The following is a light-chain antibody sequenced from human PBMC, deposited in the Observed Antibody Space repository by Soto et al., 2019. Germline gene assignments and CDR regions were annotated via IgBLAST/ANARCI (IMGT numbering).Light chain of an antibody. CDR1: RGLGNS. V-gene: IGKV1-27*01. CDR2: SAS. J-gene: IGKJ2*01. CDR3: HQYDDGPYT. Sequence: IHMTQAPSSLSASLGYRVTITCVPSRGLGNSLAWYQRKPGTVPKLLIHSASTLQSGVPSRFSGSGSGTDFTLTISSLQSEDFAVYYCHQYDDGPYTLGQGTKVDIK.